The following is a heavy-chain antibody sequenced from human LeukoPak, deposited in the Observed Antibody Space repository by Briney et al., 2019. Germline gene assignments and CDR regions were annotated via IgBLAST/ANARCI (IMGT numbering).Heavy chain of an antibody. J-gene: IGHJ4*02. CDR2: INPNSGGT. Sequence: ASVKVSCKASGYTFTCYYMHWVRQAPGQGLEWMGWINPNSGGTNYAQKFQGRVTMTRDTSTNTAYMELSRLRSDDTAVYYCARTPLSRGVIIISPDFDYWGQGTLVTVSS. V-gene: IGHV1-2*02. D-gene: IGHD3-10*01. CDR1: GYTFTCYY. CDR3: ARTPLSRGVIIISPDFDY.